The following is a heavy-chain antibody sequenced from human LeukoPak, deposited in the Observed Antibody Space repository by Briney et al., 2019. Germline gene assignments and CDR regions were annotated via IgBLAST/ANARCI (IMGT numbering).Heavy chain of an antibody. V-gene: IGHV3-30*02. CDR3: AGKAAAYYFVY. Sequence: PGGSLRLSCAASGFSFSTYGMHWVRQAPGKGLEWVTFMQYDGSEEYHADSVKGRFTISRDNSKNTLYLQMDSLRGEDTAAYYCAGKAAAYYFVYWGQGTLVTVSS. D-gene: IGHD2-2*01. CDR2: MQYDGSEE. J-gene: IGHJ4*02. CDR1: GFSFSTYG.